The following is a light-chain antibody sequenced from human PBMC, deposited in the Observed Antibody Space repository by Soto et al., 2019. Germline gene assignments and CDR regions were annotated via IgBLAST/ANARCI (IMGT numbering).Light chain of an antibody. CDR2: SAS. Sequence: DIQMTQSPPSLSASVGDRVTISCRASQSISDYLNWYQQKPGKAPKLLIYSASSLQSGVPSRFSGSGSGTDFTLTISSLQPEDFAAYYCQLSFSTPRYTFGHGTKVDI. V-gene: IGKV1-39*01. CDR3: QLSFSTPRYT. J-gene: IGKJ3*01. CDR1: QSISDY.